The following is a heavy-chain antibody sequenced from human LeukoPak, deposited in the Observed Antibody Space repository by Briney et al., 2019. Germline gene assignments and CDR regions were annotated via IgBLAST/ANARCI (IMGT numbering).Heavy chain of an antibody. Sequence: PSETLSLTCAVSGGSISSSNWWSWVRQPPGQGLEWIGEIYHSGSTNYNPSLKSRVTISVDKSKNQFSLKLSSVTAADTAVYYCARVTGLYSWIDYWGQGTLVTVSS. CDR2: IYHSGST. CDR1: GGSISSSNW. J-gene: IGHJ4*02. CDR3: ARVTGLYSWIDY. V-gene: IGHV4-4*02. D-gene: IGHD1-26*01.